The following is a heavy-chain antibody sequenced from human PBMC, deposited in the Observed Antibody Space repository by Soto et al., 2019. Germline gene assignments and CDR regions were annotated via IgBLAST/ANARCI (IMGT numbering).Heavy chain of an antibody. CDR1: GFTFSPYS. CDR2: ITSSSNFI. CDR3: AISQRNGDMYV. Sequence: DVQLVESGGGLVKPGGSLTLSCSASGFTFSPYSMNWVRQAPGKGLEWFSSITSSSNFIEYADSVKGRFTISRDDAKNSRLLPMKSLIADDMGVYYCAISQRNGDMYVWGQGTTIT. D-gene: IGHD2-8*01. J-gene: IGHJ6*02. V-gene: IGHV3-21*01.